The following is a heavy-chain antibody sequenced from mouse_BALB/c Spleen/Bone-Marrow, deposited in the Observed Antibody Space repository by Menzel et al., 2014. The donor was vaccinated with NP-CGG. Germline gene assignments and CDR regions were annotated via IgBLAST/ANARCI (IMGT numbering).Heavy chain of an antibody. CDR2: ISGGGSYT. J-gene: IGHJ3*01. V-gene: IGHV5-9-2*01. D-gene: IGHD2-4*01. CDR1: GFTFNNYG. Sequence: EVKLMESGGGLVQSGGSLKLSCAASGFTFNNYGMSWVRQTPEKRLEWVATISGGGSYTFYPDSVKGRFTISRDNAKNDLYLQLSSLRSEDTALYYCARHAYYDQTEVSFVYWGQGTLVTVSA. CDR3: ARHAYYDQTEVSFVY.